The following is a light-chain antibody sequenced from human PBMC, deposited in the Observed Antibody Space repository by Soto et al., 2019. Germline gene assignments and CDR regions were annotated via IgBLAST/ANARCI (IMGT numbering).Light chain of an antibody. CDR1: QGIANF. V-gene: IGKV1-27*01. J-gene: IGKJ4*01. CDR3: QNFISLPFT. Sequence: DIQMTQSPSSLSASVGDRVTITCRASQGIANFLAWYQQKPGKVPRVLIYAASTLQSGVPSRFSGSGSGTHFTLTISSLQPEDVASYYCQNFISLPFTFGGGTKVDI. CDR2: AAS.